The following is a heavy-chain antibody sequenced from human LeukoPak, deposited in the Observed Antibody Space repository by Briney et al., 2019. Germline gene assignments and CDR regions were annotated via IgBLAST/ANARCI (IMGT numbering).Heavy chain of an antibody. V-gene: IGHV3-30-3*02. D-gene: IGHD3-22*01. Sequence: PGGSLRLSCAASGFTFSSYAMHWVRQAPGKGLEWVAVISYDGSNKYYADSVKGRFTISRDNSKNTLYLQMNSLRAEDTAVYYCASGPYYYDSSGLGSFDYWGQGTLVTVSS. CDR1: GFTFSSYA. CDR3: ASGPYYYDSSGLGSFDY. J-gene: IGHJ4*02. CDR2: ISYDGSNK.